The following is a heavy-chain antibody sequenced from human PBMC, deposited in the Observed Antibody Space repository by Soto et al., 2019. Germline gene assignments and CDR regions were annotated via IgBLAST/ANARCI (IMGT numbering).Heavy chain of an antibody. V-gene: IGHV3-21*01. CDR2: ISSASIYI. CDR1: GFTFSTSH. J-gene: IGHJ3*02. D-gene: IGHD6-13*01. Sequence: LRLSCAASGFTFSTSHMNWVRQAPGKGLEWVSSISSASIYIHYADSVKGRFTVSRDNAKNSLYLQMNSLRAEDTAVYHCARATTAAGTRGAFDIWGQGTMVTVSS. CDR3: ARATTAAGTRGAFDI.